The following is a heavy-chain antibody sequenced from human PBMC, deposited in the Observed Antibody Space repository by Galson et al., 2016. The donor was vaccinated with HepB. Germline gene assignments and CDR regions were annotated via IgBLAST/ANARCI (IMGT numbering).Heavy chain of an antibody. CDR1: GFIFDDYN. CDR3: AKGTGDAGGRAIPEGNGFDM. V-gene: IGHV3-43*01. D-gene: IGHD3-16*01. CDR2: INWDGGRT. Sequence: SLRLSCAASGFIFDDYNMHWVRLAPGKGLEWVSLINWDGGRTYYADSVKGRFTISRDNRKNSLYLQMNSLRTEDTDFYYCAKGTGDAGGRAIPEGNGFDMWGQGTMVTVSS. J-gene: IGHJ3*02.